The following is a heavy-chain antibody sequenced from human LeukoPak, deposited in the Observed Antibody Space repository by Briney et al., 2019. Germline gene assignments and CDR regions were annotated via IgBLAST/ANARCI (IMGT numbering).Heavy chain of an antibody. D-gene: IGHD2-2*01. CDR2: INHSGST. J-gene: IGHJ4*02. CDR1: GGSFSGYY. Sequence: SETLSLTCAVYGGSFSGYYWSWIRQPPGKGLEWIGEINHSGSTNYNPSLKSRVTISVDTSKNQFSLKLSSVTAADTAVYYCARHRRTYYFVYWGQGTLVTVSS. V-gene: IGHV4-34*01. CDR3: ARHRRTYYFVY.